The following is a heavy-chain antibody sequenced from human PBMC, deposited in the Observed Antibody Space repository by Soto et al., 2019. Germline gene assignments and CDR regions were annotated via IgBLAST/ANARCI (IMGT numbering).Heavy chain of an antibody. Sequence: SETLSLTCTVSGGSISSYYWSWIRQPPGKGLEWIGYMYNTGSTIYNPSLKSRVTISVDRSKNQFSLELSSVTAADTAVYYCARVPDYWGQGTPVTVSS. CDR3: ARVPDY. CDR1: GGSISSYY. V-gene: IGHV4-59*12. CDR2: MYNTGST. J-gene: IGHJ4*02.